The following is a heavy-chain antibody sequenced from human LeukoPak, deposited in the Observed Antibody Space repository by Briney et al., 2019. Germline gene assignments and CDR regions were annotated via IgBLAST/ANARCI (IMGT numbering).Heavy chain of an antibody. D-gene: IGHD6-13*01. Sequence: GGSLRLSCAASGFTFDDYAMHRVRHAPGKGLEWVSGISWNSGSIGYADSVKGRFTISRDNAKNSLYLQMNSLRAEDTALYYCAKDRGQQPPFYYYGMDVWGQGTTVTVSS. CDR1: GFTFDDYA. CDR2: ISWNSGSI. J-gene: IGHJ6*02. V-gene: IGHV3-9*01. CDR3: AKDRGQQPPFYYYGMDV.